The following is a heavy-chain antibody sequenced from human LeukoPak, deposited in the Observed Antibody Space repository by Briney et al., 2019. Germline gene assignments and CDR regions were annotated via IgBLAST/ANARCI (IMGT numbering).Heavy chain of an antibody. V-gene: IGHV3-30*02. Sequence: GGSLRLSCAASGFTFSTYSMNWVRQAPGKGLEGVAFIRYDGSNKYYADSVKGRFTISRDNSKNTLYLQINSLRAEDTAVYYCAKDRPFGAGPRGYYFDYWGQGTLVTVSS. CDR1: GFTFSTYS. D-gene: IGHD3-16*01. CDR3: AKDRPFGAGPRGYYFDY. CDR2: IRYDGSNK. J-gene: IGHJ4*02.